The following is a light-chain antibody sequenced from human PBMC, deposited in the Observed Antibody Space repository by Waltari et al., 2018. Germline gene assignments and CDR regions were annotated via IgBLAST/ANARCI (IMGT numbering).Light chain of an antibody. Sequence: QLVLTQSPSASASLGVSFKLTCTLRSWHSGYSITWHQQQPGTCPRYLMKVHSDDTHHRSDGIPHRLLGSSYGADRYLIISRLQSEDEADYYCQTGSPETVLFGGGTKLTVL. V-gene: IGLV4-69*01. J-gene: IGLJ2*01. CDR1: SWHSGYS. CDR2: VHSDDTH. CDR3: QTGSPETVL.